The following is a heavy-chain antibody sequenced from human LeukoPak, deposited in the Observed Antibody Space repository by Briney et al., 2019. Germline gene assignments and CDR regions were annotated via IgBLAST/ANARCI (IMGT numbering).Heavy chain of an antibody. J-gene: IGHJ5*02. V-gene: IGHV4-59*01. CDR3: ARVPDFWSGYGRFDP. D-gene: IGHD3-3*01. Sequence: SETLSLTCTVSGGSISSYYWSWIRQPPGKGLEWIGYIYYSGSTNYNPSLKSRVTISVDTSKNQFSLKLSSVTAADTAVYYCARVPDFWSGYGRFDPWGQGTLVTVSS. CDR2: IYYSGST. CDR1: GGSISSYY.